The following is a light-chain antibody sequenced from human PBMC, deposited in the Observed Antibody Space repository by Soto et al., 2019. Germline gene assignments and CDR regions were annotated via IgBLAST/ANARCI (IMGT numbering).Light chain of an antibody. Sequence: DIQMTQSPSSLSASVGDRVTITCRPSRGIGNALAWYQQKPGTVPKLLIHRASTLQSGVPSRFSGSGSGTDFTLTISSLQPEDVASYYCQKYDSAPTFGPGTKVDIK. CDR1: RGIGNA. CDR2: RAS. V-gene: IGKV1-27*01. CDR3: QKYDSAPT. J-gene: IGKJ1*01.